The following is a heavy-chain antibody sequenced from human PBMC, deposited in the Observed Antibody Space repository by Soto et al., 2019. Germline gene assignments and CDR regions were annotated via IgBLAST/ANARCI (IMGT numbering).Heavy chain of an antibody. D-gene: IGHD3-22*01. CDR3: ARSPVYYDSSGPLDY. J-gene: IGHJ4*02. Sequence: SVKVSCKASGGTFSSYAISWVRQAPGQGLEWMGGIIPIFGTANYAQKFQGRVTITADKSTSTAYMELSSLRSEDTAVYYCARSPVYYDSSGPLDYWGQGTLVTVSS. CDR2: IIPIFGTA. CDR1: GGTFSSYA. V-gene: IGHV1-69*06.